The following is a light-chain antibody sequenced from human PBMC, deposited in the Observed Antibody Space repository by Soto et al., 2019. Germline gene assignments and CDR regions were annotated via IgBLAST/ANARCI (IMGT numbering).Light chain of an antibody. Sequence: EIVLTQSPGTLSLSSGERATLSCRASQSVGSSYLAWYQQKPGQAPRLLIYGASSRATGVPDRFSGSGSGTDFTLTISRLEPEDFGVYYCQQFGFSPWTFGQGTKVEIK. CDR1: QSVGSSY. V-gene: IGKV3-20*01. CDR2: GAS. J-gene: IGKJ1*01. CDR3: QQFGFSPWT.